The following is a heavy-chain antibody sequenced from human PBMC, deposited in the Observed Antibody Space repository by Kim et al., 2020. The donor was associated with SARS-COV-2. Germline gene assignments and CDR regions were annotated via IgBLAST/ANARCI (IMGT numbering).Heavy chain of an antibody. J-gene: IGHJ5*02. Sequence: LKSRVTISVDTSKNQFSLKLSSVTAADTAVYYCARVRKWIQLARVNWFDPWGQGTLVTVSS. V-gene: IGHV4-34*01. CDR3: ARVRKWIQLARVNWFDP. D-gene: IGHD5-18*01.